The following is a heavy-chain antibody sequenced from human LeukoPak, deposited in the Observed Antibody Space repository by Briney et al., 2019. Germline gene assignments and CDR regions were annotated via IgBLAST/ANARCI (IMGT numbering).Heavy chain of an antibody. V-gene: IGHV5-51*01. CDR3: AKQRGDSSGYHDAFDI. D-gene: IGHD3-22*01. CDR2: IYPGDSDT. CDR1: GYSFTSYW. Sequence: GESLKISCKGSGYSFTSYWIGWVRQMPGKGLEWMEIIYPGDSDTRYSPSFQGQVTISADKSLSTAYLQWSSLKASDTAMYYCAKQRGDSSGYHDAFDIWGQGTMVTVSS. J-gene: IGHJ3*02.